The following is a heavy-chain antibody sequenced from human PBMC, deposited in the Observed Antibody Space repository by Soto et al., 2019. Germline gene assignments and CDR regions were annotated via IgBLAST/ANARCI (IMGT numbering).Heavy chain of an antibody. D-gene: IGHD4-4*01. J-gene: IGHJ6*03. CDR3: AKDGDYSNYVYYYYYMDV. Sequence: GGSLRLSCAASGFTFSDYTMTWVRQGPGKGLEWVAVISYDGSNKYYADSVKGRFTISRDNSKNTLYLQMNSLRAEDTAVYYCAKDGDYSNYVYYYYYMDVWGKGTTVTVSS. CDR2: ISYDGSNK. CDR1: GFTFSDYT. V-gene: IGHV3-30*18.